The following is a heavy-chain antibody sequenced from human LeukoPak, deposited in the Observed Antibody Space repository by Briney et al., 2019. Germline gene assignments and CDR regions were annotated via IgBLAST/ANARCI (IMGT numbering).Heavy chain of an antibody. CDR1: GFTFNIYA. D-gene: IGHD3-22*01. Sequence: PGGSLRLSCAASGFTFNIYAMSWVRQAPGKGLEWLSSITSSGSGTFYADSAKGRFTISRDNSESTLYLQMNSLRAEDTAVYYWAKDRPNYYDSSGHYYRRNGDYWGQGTLVTVSS. CDR3: AKDRPNYYDSSGHYYRRNGDY. V-gene: IGHV3-23*01. CDR2: ITSSGSGT. J-gene: IGHJ4*02.